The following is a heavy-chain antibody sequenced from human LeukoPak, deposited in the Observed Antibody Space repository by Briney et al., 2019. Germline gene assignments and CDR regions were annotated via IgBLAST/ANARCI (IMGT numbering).Heavy chain of an antibody. CDR1: GFTFSGYA. Sequence: GGSLRLSCAASGFTFSGYAMYWVRQAPGKGLEWVSSIEASGGATYYADSVKGRFTISRDNSKNTLYLQMNSLRAEDTAVYYCAKRVYSGTYRAFDYWGQGTLVTVSS. D-gene: IGHD1-26*01. CDR3: AKRVYSGTYRAFDY. CDR2: IEASGGAT. V-gene: IGHV3-23*01. J-gene: IGHJ4*02.